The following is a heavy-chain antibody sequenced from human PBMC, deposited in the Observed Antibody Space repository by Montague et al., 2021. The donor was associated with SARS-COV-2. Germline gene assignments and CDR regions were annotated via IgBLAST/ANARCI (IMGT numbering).Heavy chain of an antibody. V-gene: IGHV4-39*01. J-gene: IGHJ4*02. CDR1: GVSIGTSGYY. D-gene: IGHD6-13*01. Sequence: SETLSLTCSVSGVSIGTSGYYRGWVRQSPGKGLEWIGSVHYSGGTNYNPSLESRVTIYVDTSKNMFSLRLRSVTAADTAVYYCARGISSWWAVGHWGQGILVTVSS. CDR3: ARGISSWWAVGH. CDR2: VHYSGGT.